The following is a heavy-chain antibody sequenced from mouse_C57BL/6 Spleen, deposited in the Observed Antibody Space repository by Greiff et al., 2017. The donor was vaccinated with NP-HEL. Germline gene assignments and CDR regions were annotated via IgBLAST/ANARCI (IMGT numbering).Heavy chain of an antibody. Sequence: QVQLQQPGAELVRPGSSVKLSCKASGYTFTSYWMDWVKQRPGQGLEWIGNIYPSDSETHYNQKFKDKATLTVDKSSRTAYMQLSSLTSEDSAVYYCAREYGYYAMDYWGQGTSVTVSS. CDR1: GYTFTSYW. J-gene: IGHJ4*01. CDR2: IYPSDSET. V-gene: IGHV1-61*01. D-gene: IGHD1-1*02. CDR3: AREYGYYAMDY.